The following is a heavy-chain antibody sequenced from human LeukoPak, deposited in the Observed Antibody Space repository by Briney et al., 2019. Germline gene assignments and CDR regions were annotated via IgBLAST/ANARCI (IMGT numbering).Heavy chain of an antibody. CDR3: ASVSSGWYVTFRTDY. V-gene: IGHV4-39*07. Sequence: SETLSLTCTVSGGSISSSSYYWGWIRQPPGKGLEWIGSIYYSGSTYYNPSLKSRVTISVDTSKNQFSLKLSSVTAADTAVYYCASVSSGWYVTFRTDYWGQGTLVTVSS. J-gene: IGHJ4*02. CDR1: GGSISSSSYY. CDR2: IYYSGST. D-gene: IGHD6-19*01.